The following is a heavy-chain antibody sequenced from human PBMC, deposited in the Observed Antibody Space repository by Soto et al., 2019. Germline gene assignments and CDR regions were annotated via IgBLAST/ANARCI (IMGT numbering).Heavy chain of an antibody. CDR3: AKRGVDTFGLSY. J-gene: IGHJ4*02. CDR2: INTDGSST. Sequence: EVQLVESGGGLVQPGGSLRLSCAVSGFTFSSFWMHWVRQAPGEGLVWVSRINTDGSSTSYADSVKGRFTISRDNVKNTLYLQTNSLIDEDTAMYYCAKRGVDTFGLSYWGQGTLVTVSS. V-gene: IGHV3-74*01. D-gene: IGHD3-10*01. CDR1: GFTFSSFW.